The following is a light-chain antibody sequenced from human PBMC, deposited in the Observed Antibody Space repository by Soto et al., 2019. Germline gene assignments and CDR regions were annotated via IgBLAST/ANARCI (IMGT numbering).Light chain of an antibody. CDR1: QSVSSN. CDR2: GAS. J-gene: IGKJ1*01. V-gene: IGKV3-15*01. Sequence: ETVMTQSPATLSVSPGERATLSCRASQSVSSNLAWYQQKPGQAPRLLIYGASTRATGIPARFSGSGSGTEFTLTISNLQSEDFAVYYCQQYNKWPRTFGQGTKVDIK. CDR3: QQYNKWPRT.